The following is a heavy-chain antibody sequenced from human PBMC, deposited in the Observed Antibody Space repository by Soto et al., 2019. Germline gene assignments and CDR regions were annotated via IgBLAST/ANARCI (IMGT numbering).Heavy chain of an antibody. J-gene: IGHJ4*02. CDR3: ARADLLWDSFDL. D-gene: IGHD2-2*01. Sequence: GSLRLSCAASGFPFRNFAMAWVRQAPGKGLEWVSIISNSGSSTYHGDSVKGRFTTSRDNSKGTLSLHMRGVRINDTAVYFCARADLLWDSFDLWGQGTLVTVSS. CDR2: ISNSGSST. V-gene: IGHV3-23*05. CDR1: GFPFRNFA.